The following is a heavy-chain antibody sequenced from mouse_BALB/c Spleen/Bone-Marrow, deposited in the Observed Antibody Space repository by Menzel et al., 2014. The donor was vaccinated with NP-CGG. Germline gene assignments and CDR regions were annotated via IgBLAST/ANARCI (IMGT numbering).Heavy chain of an antibody. D-gene: IGHD2-1*01. CDR3: ARCSYGNYFDY. CDR2: INPSNGRT. CDR1: GYTFTSYW. Sequence: QVQLQQPGAELVKPGASVKLSCKASGYTFTSYWMHWVKQRPGQGLEWIGEINPSNGRTNYNEKFKSKATLTVDKSSSTAYMQLSSLSSDYSAVYYCARCSYGNYFDYWGQGTTLTVSS. V-gene: IGHV1S81*02. J-gene: IGHJ2*01.